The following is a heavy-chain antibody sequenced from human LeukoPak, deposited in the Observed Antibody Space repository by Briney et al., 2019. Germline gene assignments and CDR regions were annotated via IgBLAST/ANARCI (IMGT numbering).Heavy chain of an antibody. CDR3: AKKSGYYDSSGYYYPGGFQH. V-gene: IGHV3-23*01. Sequence: GGSLRLSCAASGFTFSSHAMTWVRQAPGKGLEWVSAISGFGSSPYYADSVKGRFTISRDNSKNTLYLQMNSLRAEDTAVYYCAKKSGYYDSSGYYYPGGFQHWGQGTLVIVSS. CDR1: GFTFSSHA. D-gene: IGHD3-22*01. J-gene: IGHJ1*01. CDR2: ISGFGSSP.